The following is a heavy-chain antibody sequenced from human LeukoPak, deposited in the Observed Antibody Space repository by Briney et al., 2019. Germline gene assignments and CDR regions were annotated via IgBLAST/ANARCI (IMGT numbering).Heavy chain of an antibody. J-gene: IGHJ4*02. CDR3: TNSDDYGDY. CDR2: IAFDDTYR. V-gene: IGHV3-30*04. CDR1: GFIFGDYA. Sequence: PGGSLRLSCAASGFIFGDYAMHWVRQAPGKGLEWVAAIAFDDTYRYYIDSVKGRFTISRDDSKNTLYLHMTSLRAEDTAVYYCTNSDDYGDYWGQGTLVTVSS.